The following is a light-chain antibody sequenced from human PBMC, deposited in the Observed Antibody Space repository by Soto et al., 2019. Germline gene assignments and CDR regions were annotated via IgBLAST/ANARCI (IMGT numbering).Light chain of an antibody. V-gene: IGLV2-8*01. CDR2: EVS. CDR1: SSDVGTYNF. Sequence: QSVLTQPPSASGSPGQSVTISCTGTSSDVGTYNFVSWYQQHPGKAPKLMVYEVSMRPSGVPDRFSGSKSGNTASLTVSGLQAEDEADYFCSSYADTNHYVFGTGTKVTVL. CDR3: SSYADTNHYV. J-gene: IGLJ1*01.